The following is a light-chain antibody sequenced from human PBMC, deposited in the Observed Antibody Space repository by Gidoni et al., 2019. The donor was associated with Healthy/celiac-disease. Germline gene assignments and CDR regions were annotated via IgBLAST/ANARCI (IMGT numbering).Light chain of an antibody. V-gene: IGKV1-33*01. CDR3: QQYDNLPLT. Sequence: DIQMSQSPSSLSASVGDRVTITCQASQDISNYLNWYQQKPGKAPQLLIYDASNLETGVPSRFSGSGSGTDFTFTISSLQPEDIATYYCQQYDNLPLTFXPXTKVDIK. CDR1: QDISNY. J-gene: IGKJ3*01. CDR2: DAS.